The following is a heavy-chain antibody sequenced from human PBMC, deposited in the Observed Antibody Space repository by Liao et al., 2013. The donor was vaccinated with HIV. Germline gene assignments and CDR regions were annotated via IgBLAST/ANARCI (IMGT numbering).Heavy chain of an antibody. V-gene: IGHV4-34*01. CDR3: ARGGGGKGFDS. Sequence: QVQLRASGSGVVKPSETLSLRCAVYGGSFSDFYWSWIRQPPGKGLEWIGEINYSGSSTYNPSLKSRVTISADTSKNQFSLKVTYVTAADTAVYYCARGGGGKGFDSWGQ. CDR2: INYSGSS. D-gene: IGHD4-23*01. J-gene: IGHJ4*02. CDR1: GGSFSDFY.